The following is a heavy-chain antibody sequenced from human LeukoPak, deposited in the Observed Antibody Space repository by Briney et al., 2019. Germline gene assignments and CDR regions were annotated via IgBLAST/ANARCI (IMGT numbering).Heavy chain of an antibody. D-gene: IGHD3-3*02. CDR2: ISGGGGST. CDR1: GFTFSSYA. Sequence: GGSLRLSYAASGFTFSSYAMSWVRQAPGKGLEWVSVISGGGGSTYYADSVKGRFTISRDNSKNTLYLQMNSLRAEDTAVYYCAKDLTHFWSGYHDWGRGTLVTVSS. J-gene: IGHJ4*02. V-gene: IGHV3-23*01. CDR3: AKDLTHFWSGYHD.